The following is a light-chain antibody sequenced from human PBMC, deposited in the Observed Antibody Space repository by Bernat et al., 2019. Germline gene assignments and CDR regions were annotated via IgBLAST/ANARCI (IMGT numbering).Light chain of an antibody. CDR3: YSWTTNYVYV. V-gene: IGLV2-14*03. Sequence: QSALTQPASVSGYPGQSITISCTGASSDIGGFNYVSWYQQHPGKAPKPMISDVSSRPSGVSNRFSGTKSGNTASLTISGLQAEDEADYYCYSWTTNYVYVFGTGTKVTVL. CDR2: DVS. J-gene: IGLJ1*01. CDR1: SSDIGGFNY.